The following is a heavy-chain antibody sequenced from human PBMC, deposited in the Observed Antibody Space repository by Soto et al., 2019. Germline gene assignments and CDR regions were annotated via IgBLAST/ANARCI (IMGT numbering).Heavy chain of an antibody. J-gene: IGHJ4*02. Sequence: ASVKVSCKTSGYTFTSYGISWVRQAPGQGLEWMGWINADNGNTKYSQKLQGRVTITKDTSTSTAYMELSSLRSEDTAVYYCARGVGSGLSDYWGQGTLVTVSS. CDR3: ARGVGSGLSDY. CDR2: INADNGNT. CDR1: GYTFTSYG. D-gene: IGHD1-26*01. V-gene: IGHV1-18*01.